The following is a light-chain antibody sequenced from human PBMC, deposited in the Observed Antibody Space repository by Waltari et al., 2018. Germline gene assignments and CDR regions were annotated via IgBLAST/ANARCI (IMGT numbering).Light chain of an antibody. J-gene: IGLJ2*01. Sequence: QSALTQPPSVSGSPGQSVTIPCTGTSSDVGRNTQVSWYQHYPGKAPRLMLFDATERASGVPARFSGSKSGNTASLTISGLQTEDEADYYCCSYAGRYVVFGGGTKVTVL. CDR3: CSYAGRYVV. CDR1: SSDVGRNTQ. V-gene: IGLV2-11*01. CDR2: DAT.